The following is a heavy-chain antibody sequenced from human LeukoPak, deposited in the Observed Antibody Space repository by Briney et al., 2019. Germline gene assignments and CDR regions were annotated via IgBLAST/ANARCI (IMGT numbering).Heavy chain of an antibody. CDR3: APTTFFAAAGTNNWFDP. CDR2: ISYDGSNK. Sequence: QPGGSLRLSCAASGFTFSSYGMHWVRQAPGKGLEWVAVISYDGSNKYYADSVKGRFTISRDNSKNTLYLQMNSLRAEDTAVYYCAPTTFFAAAGTNNWFDPWGQGTLVTVSS. D-gene: IGHD6-13*01. V-gene: IGHV3-30*03. J-gene: IGHJ5*02. CDR1: GFTFSSYG.